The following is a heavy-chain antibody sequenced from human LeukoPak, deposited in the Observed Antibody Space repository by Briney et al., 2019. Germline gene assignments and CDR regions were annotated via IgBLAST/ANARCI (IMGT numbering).Heavy chain of an antibody. V-gene: IGHV4-59*01. Sequence: SETLSLTCSVSGGSIRSYYWNWIRQSPGKGLEWIGYIYYSGSINYNPSFKSRVTMSVDTSKNQFSLKLHSVTAADTAIYYCARSLGITSLDYWGQGMLVTVSS. J-gene: IGHJ4*02. CDR1: GGSIRSYY. D-gene: IGHD1-14*01. CDR2: IYYSGSI. CDR3: ARSLGITSLDY.